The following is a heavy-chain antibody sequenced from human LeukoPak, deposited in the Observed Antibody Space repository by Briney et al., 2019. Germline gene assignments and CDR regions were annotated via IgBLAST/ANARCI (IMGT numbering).Heavy chain of an antibody. CDR2: IHPSGSST. CDR3: ARMDMDIAMVTNYLDH. CDR1: GYTFTSHY. V-gene: IGHV1-46*01. J-gene: IGHJ4*02. Sequence: ASVKISCKASGYTFTSHYMHWVRQAPGQGLEWMGVIHPSGSSTNYAQKSQGRLTMTKDTSTSTVYIELDSLTSDDTAVYYCARMDMDIAMVTNYLDHWGQGTLVIVSS. D-gene: IGHD5-18*01.